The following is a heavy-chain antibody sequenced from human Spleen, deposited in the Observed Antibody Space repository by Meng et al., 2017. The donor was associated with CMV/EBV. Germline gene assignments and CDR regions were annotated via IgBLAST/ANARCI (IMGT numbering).Heavy chain of an antibody. D-gene: IGHD5-12*01. Sequence: ASVKVSCKASGYTFTTYYLHWVRQAPGQGLEWMRIINPSGTSTSYAQKFQGRVTLTRDTSTSTAYMELRSLSSDDTAVYYCARGRRGPDSWGQGTLVTVSS. CDR3: ARGRRGPDS. CDR2: INPSGTST. CDR1: GYTFTTYY. V-gene: IGHV1-46*01. J-gene: IGHJ5*01.